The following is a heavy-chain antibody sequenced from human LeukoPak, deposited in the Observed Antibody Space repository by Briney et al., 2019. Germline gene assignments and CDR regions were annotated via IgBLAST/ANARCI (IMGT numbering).Heavy chain of an antibody. D-gene: IGHD2/OR15-2a*01. V-gene: IGHV3-23*01. CDR2: LSGSGHSK. CDR1: GFSFASYA. CDR3: AKMGGPQLTLRVYYFDS. Sequence: LPGGSLRLSCAASGFSFASYAMSWVRQAPGKGLEWVSSLSGSGHSKDYIDSVKGRFIISRDNSKSTLYLQMNNVRAEDTAVFYCAKMGGPQLTLRVYYFDSWGQGALVSVSS. J-gene: IGHJ4*02.